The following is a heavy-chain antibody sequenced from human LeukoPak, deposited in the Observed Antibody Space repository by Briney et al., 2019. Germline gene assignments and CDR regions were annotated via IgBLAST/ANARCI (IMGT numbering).Heavy chain of an antibody. J-gene: IGHJ4*02. CDR3: ARGSDSGYVAYYFDY. CDR2: ISAYNGNT. V-gene: IGHV1-18*01. CDR1: GYTFTSYG. D-gene: IGHD5-12*01. Sequence: ASVKVSCKASGYTFTSYGISWVRQAPGQGLEWMGWISAYNGNTNYAQKLQGRVTMTTDTSTSTAYMELRSLRSDDTAVYYCARGSDSGYVAYYFDYWGQGTLVTVSS.